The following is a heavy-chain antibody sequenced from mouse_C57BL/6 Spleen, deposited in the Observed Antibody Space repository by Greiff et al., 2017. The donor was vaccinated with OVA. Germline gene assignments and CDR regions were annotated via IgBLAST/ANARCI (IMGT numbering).Heavy chain of an antibody. Sequence: VQLQQSGAELVKPGASVKLSCKASGYTFTSYWMQWVKQRPGQGLEWIGEIDPSDSYTNYNQKFKGKATLTVDTSSSTAYMQLSSLTSEDSAVYYCARRDYYGSDYWGQGTTLTVSS. J-gene: IGHJ2*01. V-gene: IGHV1-50*01. CDR1: GYTFTSYW. D-gene: IGHD1-1*01. CDR3: ARRDYYGSDY. CDR2: IDPSDSYT.